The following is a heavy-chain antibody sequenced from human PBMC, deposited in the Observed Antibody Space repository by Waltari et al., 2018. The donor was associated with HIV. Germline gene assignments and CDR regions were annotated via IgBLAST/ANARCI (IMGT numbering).Heavy chain of an antibody. CDR3: AKDPYYYDSSGYADYFDY. CDR1: GLTFSSSG. V-gene: IGHV3-30*18. D-gene: IGHD3-22*01. J-gene: IGHJ4*02. CDR2: ISYDGSNK. Sequence: QVQLVESGGGVVQPGRSLRLSCAASGLTFSSSGMTWVRQAPGKGLEWVAVISYDGSNKYYADSVKGRFTISRDNSKNTLYLQMNSLRAEDTAVYYCAKDPYYYDSSGYADYFDYWGQGTLVTVSS.